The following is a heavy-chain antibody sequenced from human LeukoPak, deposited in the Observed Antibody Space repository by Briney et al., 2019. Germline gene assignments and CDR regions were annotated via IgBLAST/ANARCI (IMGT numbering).Heavy chain of an antibody. D-gene: IGHD6-19*01. CDR1: VFTFIDYY. Sequence: GASLTLSRPSSVFTFIDYYMSWIRQAPAKGLEWVSYISSSSSYTNYPDSLNGRFIITRDNAKNSLYLQMNSLRAEDTAVYYCARERMAGTSDYWGQGTLVTVSS. J-gene: IGHJ4*02. CDR3: ARERMAGTSDY. V-gene: IGHV3-11*06. CDR2: ISSSSSYT.